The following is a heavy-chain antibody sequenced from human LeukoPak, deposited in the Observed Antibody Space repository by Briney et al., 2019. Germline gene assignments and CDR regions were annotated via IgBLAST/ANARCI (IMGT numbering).Heavy chain of an antibody. CDR2: INSDGSST. V-gene: IGHV3-74*01. J-gene: IGHJ6*02. CDR3: ASAIVGATFYYYGMDV. CDR1: GFTFSSYW. D-gene: IGHD1-26*01. Sequence: GGSLRLSCAASGFTFSSYWMHWVRQAPGKGLVWVSRINSDGSSTSYADSVKGRFTISKDNAKNTLYLQMNSLRAEDTAVYYCASAIVGATFYYYGMDVWGQGTTVTVSS.